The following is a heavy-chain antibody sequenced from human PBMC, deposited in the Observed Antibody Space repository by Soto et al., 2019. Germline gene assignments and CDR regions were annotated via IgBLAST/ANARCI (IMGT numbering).Heavy chain of an antibody. CDR3: TTGPRLGSIRGADDT. CDR2: IYYSGST. Sequence: SETLSLTCTVSGGSISSYYWSWIRQPPGKGLEWIGYIYYSGSTNYNPSLQSRVTISVDTSKNQFSLKLSSVTAADTGVYYCTTGPRLGSIRGADDTWGLGTLVTVSS. D-gene: IGHD3-10*01. J-gene: IGHJ5*02. CDR1: GGSISSYY. V-gene: IGHV4-59*01.